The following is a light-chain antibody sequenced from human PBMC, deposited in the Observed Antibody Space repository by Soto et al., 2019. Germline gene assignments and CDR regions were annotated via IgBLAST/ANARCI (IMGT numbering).Light chain of an antibody. J-gene: IGKJ4*01. CDR1: QSISSH. Sequence: IVLTQSPATLSLSPGERATLSCRASQSISSHLAWYQQKPGQAPRLLMYDASNRATDIPVRFSGSGSGTDFTLTISSLEHEDFAVYYCQQRSDWPLTFGGGTKVEIK. CDR3: QQRSDWPLT. CDR2: DAS. V-gene: IGKV3-11*01.